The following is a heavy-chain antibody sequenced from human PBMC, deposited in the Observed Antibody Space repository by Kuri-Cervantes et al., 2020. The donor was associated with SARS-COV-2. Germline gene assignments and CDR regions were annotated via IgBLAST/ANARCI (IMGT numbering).Heavy chain of an antibody. Sequence: SETLSLTCAIYGGSLSGSYWSWIRQSPGKRLEWIGEVNHNGGANYNPSLRSRVTISVDPSKNQFSLKLSSVTAADTAVYYCARDFSLASTRFLEWLLDYWGQGTLVTVSS. V-gene: IGHV4-34*01. D-gene: IGHD3-3*01. CDR3: ARDFSLASTRFLEWLLDY. CDR2: VNHNGGA. CDR1: GGSLSGSY. J-gene: IGHJ4*02.